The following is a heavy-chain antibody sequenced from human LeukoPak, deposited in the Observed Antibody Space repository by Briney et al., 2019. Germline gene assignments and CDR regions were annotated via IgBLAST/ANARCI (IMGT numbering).Heavy chain of an antibody. D-gene: IGHD3-10*01. CDR2: INHSGST. V-gene: IGHV4-34*01. J-gene: IGHJ4*02. CDR3: ARRVPLYYFDY. CDR1: GGSFSGYY. Sequence: SETLSLTCAVYGGSFSGYYWSWIRQPPGKGLEWIGEINHSGSTNYNPSLKSRVTISVDTSKNQFSLKLSSVTAADTAVYYCARRVPLYYFDYWGQGTLVTVSS.